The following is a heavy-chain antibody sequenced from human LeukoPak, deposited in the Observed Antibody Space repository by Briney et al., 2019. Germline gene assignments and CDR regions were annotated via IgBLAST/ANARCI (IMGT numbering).Heavy chain of an antibody. CDR3: ARGDGYTFDY. Sequence: PSETLSLTCTVSGGAISSFHWSWIRQPPGEGLEWIAYVYYTGSSNSNPSLRSRVTISVDTSRNQFSLHLNSVTAADTAVYYCARGDGYTFDYWGQGTLVTVSS. CDR1: GGAISSFH. D-gene: IGHD5-24*01. V-gene: IGHV4-59*01. CDR2: VYYTGSS. J-gene: IGHJ4*02.